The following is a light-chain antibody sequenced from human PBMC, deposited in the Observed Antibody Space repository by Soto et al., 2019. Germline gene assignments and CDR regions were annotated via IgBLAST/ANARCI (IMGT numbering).Light chain of an antibody. J-gene: IGLJ2*01. Sequence: QPVLTQPPSASGTPGQTIAISCSGGSSNIGSHTVNWYQQLPGTAPRLLIYSNTQRPSGVPDRFSGSKSGTSASLAISGLQSEYEGDYYCAAWYDSLNGVVFGGGTKLTVL. CDR2: SNT. CDR3: AAWYDSLNGVV. CDR1: SSNIGSHT. V-gene: IGLV1-44*01.